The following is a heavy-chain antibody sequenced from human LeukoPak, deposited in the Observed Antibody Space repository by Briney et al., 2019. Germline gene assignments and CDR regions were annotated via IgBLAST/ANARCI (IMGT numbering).Heavy chain of an antibody. CDR1: GFNFGEFW. Sequence: GGSLRLSCAASGFNFGEFWMAWVRQTPGKGLEWVADIKEDGSEEFYVDSVKGRFTISRDNSKNSLDLQMNSLRVEDTAVYYCASVLWFGGIFFDYWGQGALVTVSS. V-gene: IGHV3-7*03. D-gene: IGHD3-10*01. CDR3: ASVLWFGGIFFDY. CDR2: IKEDGSEE. J-gene: IGHJ4*02.